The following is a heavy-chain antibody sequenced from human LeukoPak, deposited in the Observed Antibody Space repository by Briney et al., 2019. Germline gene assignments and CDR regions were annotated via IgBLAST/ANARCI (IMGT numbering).Heavy chain of an antibody. J-gene: IGHJ4*02. D-gene: IGHD1-26*01. CDR3: AREGTSGGIVGAIDY. CDR1: GYSISSGYY. Sequence: SETLSLTCTVSGYSISSGYYWGWIRQPPGKGLEWIGSIYHSGSTYYNPSLKSRVTISVDTSKNQFSLKLSSVTAADTAVYYCAREGTSGGIVGAIDYWGQGTLVTVSS. CDR2: IYHSGST. V-gene: IGHV4-38-2*02.